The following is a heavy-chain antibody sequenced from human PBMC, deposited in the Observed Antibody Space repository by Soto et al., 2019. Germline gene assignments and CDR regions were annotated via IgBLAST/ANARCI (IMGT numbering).Heavy chain of an antibody. Sequence: LSLTCTVSGGSIRSYYWSWIRQPPGKGLERIGYIYYSGSTNYNPSLKSRVTISVDTSKNQFSLKLSSVTAADTAVYYCARDARGYYDSSGYYKKSFDIRGQGTMVTGSS. CDR2: IYYSGST. J-gene: IGHJ3*02. CDR3: ARDARGYYDSSGYYKKSFDI. V-gene: IGHV4-59*01. CDR1: GGSIRSYY. D-gene: IGHD3-22*01.